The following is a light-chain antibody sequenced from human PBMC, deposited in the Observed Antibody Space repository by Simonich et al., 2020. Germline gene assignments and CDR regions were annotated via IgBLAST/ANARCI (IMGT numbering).Light chain of an antibody. CDR1: QSLSSY. CDR2: AAS. V-gene: IGKV1-39*01. CDR3: QQSYSTPYT. Sequence: DIQMTQSPSSLSASVGDRVTITCRASQSLSSYLNWYPQKPGKAPKLLSYAASSLQSGVPSRFSGSGSGTDFTLTISSLQPEDFATYYCQQSYSTPYTFGQGTKLEIK. J-gene: IGKJ2*01.